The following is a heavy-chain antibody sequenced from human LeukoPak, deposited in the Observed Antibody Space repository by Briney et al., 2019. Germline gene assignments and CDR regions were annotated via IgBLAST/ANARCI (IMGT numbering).Heavy chain of an antibody. CDR1: GFTFSTFS. D-gene: IGHD3-22*01. V-gene: IGHV3-21*01. CDR2: ISSGSDFI. Sequence: GGSLRLSCTASGFTFSTFSMHWVRQAPGEGLQWVSSISSGSDFIYYADSVKGRFTISRDNAKNTLYLQMNSLRAEDTAVYYCARSKYYYDSSGYFTYYFDYWGQGTLVTVSS. J-gene: IGHJ4*02. CDR3: ARSKYYYDSSGYFTYYFDY.